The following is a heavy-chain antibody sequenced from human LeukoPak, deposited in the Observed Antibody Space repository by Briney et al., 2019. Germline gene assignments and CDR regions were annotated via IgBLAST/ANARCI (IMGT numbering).Heavy chain of an antibody. Sequence: ASVKVSCKASGYTFTSYDINWVRQATGQGLEWMGWMYPNSGNTGYAQKFQGRVTMTRNTSISTAYMELSSLRSEDTAVYYCARGLAGSSWYFFDYWGQGTLVTVSS. V-gene: IGHV1-8*01. CDR1: GYTFTSYD. CDR2: MYPNSGNT. J-gene: IGHJ4*02. D-gene: IGHD6-13*01. CDR3: ARGLAGSSWYFFDY.